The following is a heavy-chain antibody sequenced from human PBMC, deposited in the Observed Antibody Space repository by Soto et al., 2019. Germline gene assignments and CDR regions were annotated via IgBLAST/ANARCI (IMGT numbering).Heavy chain of an antibody. CDR2: ISWNSGSI. D-gene: IGHD3-3*01. V-gene: IGHV3-9*01. J-gene: IGHJ4*02. CDR3: ATSEGDFWSGPIDY. Sequence: PGGSLRLSCAASGFTFDDYAMHWVRQAPGKGLEWVSGISWNSGSIGYADSVKGRFTISRDNAKNSLYLQMNSLRAEDTALYYCATSEGDFWSGPIDYWGQGTLVTVSS. CDR1: GFTFDDYA.